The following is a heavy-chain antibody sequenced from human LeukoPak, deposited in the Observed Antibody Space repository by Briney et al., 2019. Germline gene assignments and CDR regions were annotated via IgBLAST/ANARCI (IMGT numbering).Heavy chain of an antibody. CDR1: GYTFINYG. D-gene: IGHD3-22*01. J-gene: IGHJ3*02. CDR2: ISGYNGNT. Sequence: VASVKVSCKASGYTFINYGISWVRQAPGQRLEWMGWISGYNGNTKYAEKLQGRVTMTTDTSTSTAYMELRSLRSDDTAMYYCARDDRRIVVITMSDAFDIWGQGTMVTVSS. CDR3: ARDDRRIVVITMSDAFDI. V-gene: IGHV1-18*01.